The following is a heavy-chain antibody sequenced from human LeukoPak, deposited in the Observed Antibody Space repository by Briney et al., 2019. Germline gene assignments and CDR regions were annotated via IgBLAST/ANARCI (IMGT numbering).Heavy chain of an antibody. CDR1: GGSFSGYY. Sequence: SETLSLTCAVYGGSFSGYYWSWIRQSPGKGLEWIGEINHSGSTNYNPSLKSRVTISVDTSKNQFSLKLSSVTAADTAVYYCHIVVVVAATRHGDSPFDYWGQGTLVTVSS. CDR2: INHSGST. CDR3: HIVVVVAATRHGDSPFDY. D-gene: IGHD2-15*01. J-gene: IGHJ4*02. V-gene: IGHV4-34*01.